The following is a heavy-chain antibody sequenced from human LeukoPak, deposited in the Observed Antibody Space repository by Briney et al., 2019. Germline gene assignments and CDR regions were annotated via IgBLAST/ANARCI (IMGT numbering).Heavy chain of an antibody. CDR1: GGTFSSYA. CDR2: IIPIFGTA. V-gene: IGHV1-69*13. D-gene: IGHD6-6*01. J-gene: IGHJ6*03. Sequence: GASVKVSCKASGGTFSSYAISWVRQAPGQGLEWMGGIIPIFGTANYAQKFQGRVTITADESTSTAYMELSSLRSEDTAVYYCARGPGGIYSSSSHYYYYMDVWGKGTTVTVSS. CDR3: ARGPGGIYSSSSHYYYYMDV.